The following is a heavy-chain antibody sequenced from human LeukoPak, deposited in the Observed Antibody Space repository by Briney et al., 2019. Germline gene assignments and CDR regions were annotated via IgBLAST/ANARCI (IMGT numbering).Heavy chain of an antibody. V-gene: IGHV3-30*02. CDR2: IRHDGSNK. Sequence: GGSLRLSCAVSGLTFSSYGMHWVRQAPGKGLAWVAFIRHDGSNKYYADSGTRRFTISRDNSKNTQYLQMNRLRAEDTAVYYRAKSMVRLYGMDVWGQGTTVTVSS. CDR3: AKSMVRLYGMDV. D-gene: IGHD3-10*01. J-gene: IGHJ6*02. CDR1: GLTFSSYG.